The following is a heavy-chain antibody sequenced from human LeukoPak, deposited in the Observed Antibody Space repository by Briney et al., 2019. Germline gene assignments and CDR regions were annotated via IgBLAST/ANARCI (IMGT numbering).Heavy chain of an antibody. J-gene: IGHJ6*02. V-gene: IGHV4-59*08. Sequence: SETLSLTCTVSGGSISSYYWSWIRQPPGKGLEWIGYIYYSGSTNYNPSLKSRVTISVDTSKNQFSLKLSSVTAADTAVYYCARHRGPVWFGELFYYYYGMDVWGQGTTVTVSS. CDR3: ARHRGPVWFGELFYYYYGMDV. CDR2: IYYSGST. D-gene: IGHD3-10*01. CDR1: GGSISSYY.